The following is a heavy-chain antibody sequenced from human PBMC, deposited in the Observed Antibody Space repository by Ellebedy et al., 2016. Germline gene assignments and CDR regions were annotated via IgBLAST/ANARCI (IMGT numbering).Heavy chain of an antibody. J-gene: IGHJ4*02. CDR3: YYGHYSGS. Sequence: GESLKISXAVSGITFSDFFMSWVRQAPGGGLEWVSTISGGGDSTVYADSLKGRFTISRDNSRNTLYLQMNSLRAEDTAIYYCYYGHYSGSWGQGTLVTVSS. D-gene: IGHD4-17*01. CDR1: GITFSDFF. CDR2: ISGGGDST. V-gene: IGHV3-23*01.